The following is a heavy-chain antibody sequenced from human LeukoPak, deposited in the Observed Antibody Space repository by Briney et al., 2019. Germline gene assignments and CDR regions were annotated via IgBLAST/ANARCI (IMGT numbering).Heavy chain of an antibody. J-gene: IGHJ3*02. Sequence: PGGSLRLSCAASGFTFDDYAMHWVRHAPGKGLEWVSLISGDGGSTYYADSVKGRFTISRDNSKNSLYLQMNSLRTEDTALYYCAKDKGYGGNDGDAFDIWGQGTMVTVSS. V-gene: IGHV3-43*02. CDR3: AKDKGYGGNDGDAFDI. D-gene: IGHD4/OR15-4a*01. CDR2: ISGDGGST. CDR1: GFTFDDYA.